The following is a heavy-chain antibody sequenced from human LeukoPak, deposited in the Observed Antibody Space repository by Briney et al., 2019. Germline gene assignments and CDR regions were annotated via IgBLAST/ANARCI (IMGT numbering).Heavy chain of an antibody. Sequence: SETLSLTCAVYGGSFSGYYWSWIRQPPGKGLEWIGEINHSGSTNYNPSLRSRVTISVDTSKNQFALKLSSVTAAHTAVYYCAREVQKYCSGGSCYGPGDYGGQGTLVTVPS. CDR2: INHSGST. CDR3: AREVQKYCSGGSCYGPGDY. D-gene: IGHD2-15*01. V-gene: IGHV4-34*01. J-gene: IGHJ4*02. CDR1: GGSFSGYY.